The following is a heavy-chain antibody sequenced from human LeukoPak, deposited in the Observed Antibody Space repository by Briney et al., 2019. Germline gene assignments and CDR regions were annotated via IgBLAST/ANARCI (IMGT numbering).Heavy chain of an antibody. V-gene: IGHV3-9*01. CDR3: ATYDILTGYPN. CDR1: GFTFDDYA. D-gene: IGHD3-9*01. Sequence: GGSLRLSCAASGFTFDDYAMHWVRQAPGKGLEWVSGISWNSGSIGYADSVKGRFTISRDNAKNSLYLQMNSLRAEDTALYYCATYDILTGYPNWGQGTQVTVSS. J-gene: IGHJ4*02. CDR2: ISWNSGSI.